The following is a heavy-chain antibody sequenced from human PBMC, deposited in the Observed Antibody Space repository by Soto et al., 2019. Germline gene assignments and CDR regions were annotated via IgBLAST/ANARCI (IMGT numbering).Heavy chain of an antibody. CDR2: IPYDGSNK. CDR1: GFTFSSYA. J-gene: IGHJ5*02. D-gene: IGHD5-18*01. Sequence: QVQLVESGGGVVQPGRSLRLSCAASGFTFSSYAMHWVRQAPGKGLEWVAVIPYDGSNKYYADSVKGRFTISRDNSKNTLYLEMNSLRAEDTAVYYCARSSRGYRYNWFGHWGQGTLVTVSS. V-gene: IGHV3-30-3*01. CDR3: ARSSRGYRYNWFGH.